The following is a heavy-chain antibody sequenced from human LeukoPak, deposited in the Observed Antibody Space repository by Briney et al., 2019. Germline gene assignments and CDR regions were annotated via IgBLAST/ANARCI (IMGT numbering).Heavy chain of an antibody. V-gene: IGHV1-2*02. Sequence: ASVKVSCKASGYTFTGYYMHWVRQAPGQGLEWMGWINPNSGGTNYAQKFQGRVTMTRDTSISTAYVELSRLRSDDTAVYYCAGGVGYCSSTSCYNWFDPWGQGTLVTVSS. CDR3: AGGVGYCSSTSCYNWFDP. CDR1: GYTFTGYY. CDR2: INPNSGGT. J-gene: IGHJ5*02. D-gene: IGHD2-2*01.